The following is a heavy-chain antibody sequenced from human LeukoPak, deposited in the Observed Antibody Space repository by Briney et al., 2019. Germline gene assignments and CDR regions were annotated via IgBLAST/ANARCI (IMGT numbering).Heavy chain of an antibody. V-gene: IGHV4-59*01. CDR1: GGSFSSYY. J-gene: IGHJ6*03. CDR2: IYYSGST. Sequence: SETLSLTCTVSGGSFSSYYWSWIRQPPGKGLEWIGYIYYSGSTNYNPSLKSRVTISVDTSKNQFSLKLSSVTAADTAVYYCARGPYYDILTGYPPYYYYYYMDVWGKGTTVTISS. D-gene: IGHD3-9*01. CDR3: ARGPYYDILTGYPPYYYYYYMDV.